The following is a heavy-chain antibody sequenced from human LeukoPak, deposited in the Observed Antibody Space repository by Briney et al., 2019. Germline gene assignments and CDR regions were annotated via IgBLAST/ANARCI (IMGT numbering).Heavy chain of an antibody. D-gene: IGHD2-2*01. Sequence: SVKVSCKASGGTFSSYAISWVRQAPGQGLEWMGRIIPILGIANYAQKFQGRVTITADTSTSTAYMELRSLRSDDTAVYYCARVPPYQLLLVYWGQGTLVTVSS. J-gene: IGHJ4*02. CDR2: IIPILGIA. CDR1: GGTFSSYA. V-gene: IGHV1-69*04. CDR3: ARVPPYQLLLVY.